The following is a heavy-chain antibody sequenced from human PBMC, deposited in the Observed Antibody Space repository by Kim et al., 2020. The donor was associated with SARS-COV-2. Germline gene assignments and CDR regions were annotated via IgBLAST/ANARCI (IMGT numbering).Heavy chain of an antibody. CDR2: IYYSGST. J-gene: IGHJ4*02. V-gene: IGHV4-39*02. CDR1: GGSISSSSYY. D-gene: IGHD6-19*01. CDR3: ARERRGIGSGWYYDY. Sequence: SETLSLTCTVSGGSISSSSYYWGWIRQPPGKGLEWIGSIYYSGSTYYNPSLKSRVTISVDTSKNQFSLNLSSVTAADTAVYYCARERRGIGSGWYYDYWGQGTLVTVSS.